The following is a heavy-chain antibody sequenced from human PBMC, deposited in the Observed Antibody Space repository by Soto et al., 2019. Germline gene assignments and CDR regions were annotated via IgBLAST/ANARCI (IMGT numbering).Heavy chain of an antibody. CDR1: GFTFSSYG. CDR3: AVGDDYFDY. Sequence: QVQLVESGGGVVQPGRSLRLSCAASGFTFSSYGMHWVRQAPGKGLEWVAVISYDGSNKYYADSVKGRFTIYRDNSKNTLYMRMNSLRAEDTAVYYCAVGDDYFDYWGQGTMVTVSS. V-gene: IGHV3-30*03. CDR2: ISYDGSNK. D-gene: IGHD1-26*01. J-gene: IGHJ4*02.